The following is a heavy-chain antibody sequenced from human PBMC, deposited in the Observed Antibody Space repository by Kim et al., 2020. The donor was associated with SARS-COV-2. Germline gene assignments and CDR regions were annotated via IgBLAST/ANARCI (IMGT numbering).Heavy chain of an antibody. CDR2: IYYSGST. J-gene: IGHJ3*02. Sequence: SETLSLTCTVSGGSISSSSYYWGWIRQPPGKGLEWIGSIYYSGSTYYNPSLKSRVTISVDTSKNQFSLKLSSVTAADTAVYYCARHEEGWWEPSTDAFDIWGQGTMVTVSS. D-gene: IGHD1-26*01. CDR1: GGSISSSSYY. V-gene: IGHV4-39*01. CDR3: ARHEEGWWEPSTDAFDI.